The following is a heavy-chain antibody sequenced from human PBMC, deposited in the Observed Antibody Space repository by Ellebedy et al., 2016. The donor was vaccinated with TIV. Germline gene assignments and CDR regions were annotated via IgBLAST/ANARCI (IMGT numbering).Heavy chain of an antibody. J-gene: IGHJ3*02. CDR3: ARELDAFDI. V-gene: IGHV3-64*01. Sequence: GESLKISCSASGFTFSSYAMHWVRQAPGKGLEYVSSISSNGGSTYYANSVKGRFTISRDNSKNTLYLQMGSLRAEDMAVYYCARELDAFDIWGQGTVVTVSS. CDR2: ISSNGGST. CDR1: GFTFSSYA.